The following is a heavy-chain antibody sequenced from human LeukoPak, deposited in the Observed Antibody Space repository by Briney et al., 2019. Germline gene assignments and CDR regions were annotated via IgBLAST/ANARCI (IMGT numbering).Heavy chain of an antibody. CDR1: GYTFTHYA. J-gene: IGHJ4*02. D-gene: IGHD4-11*01. V-gene: IGHV1-3*01. CDR3: GRDDFSTYAGLNYFDY. CDR2: TNVANDYT. Sequence: ASVKVSCKASGYTFTHYAVHWVRQAPGQRLEWMGWTNVANDYTESSQKFQDRFIITSDPSATTVYMELSSLRSEDTAVYYCGRDDFSTYAGLNYFDYWGQGSLVTVSS.